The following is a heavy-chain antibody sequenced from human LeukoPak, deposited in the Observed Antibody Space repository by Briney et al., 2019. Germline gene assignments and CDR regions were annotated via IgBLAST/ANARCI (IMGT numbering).Heavy chain of an antibody. CDR3: VKARPIVVVTAVYFDY. CDR1: GFTFSSYA. Sequence: GGSLRLSCSASGFTFSSYAMHWVRQAPGKGLEYVSAISSNGGSTYYADSVEGRFTISRDNSKNTLYLQMSSLRAEDTAVYYCVKARPIVVVTAVYFDYWGQGTLVTVSS. CDR2: ISSNGGST. V-gene: IGHV3-64D*06. J-gene: IGHJ4*02. D-gene: IGHD2-21*02.